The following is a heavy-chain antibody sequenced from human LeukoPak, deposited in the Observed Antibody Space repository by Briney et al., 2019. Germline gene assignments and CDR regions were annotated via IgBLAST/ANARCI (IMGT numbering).Heavy chain of an antibody. Sequence: GRSLRLSCAASGFTFSTYAMHWVRQAPGRGLEWVAVILYDGSNQYYADSVKGRFTISRDNSRNTLYLQMNSLKVEDTAVYYCARDFRDYRDYVAYFDSWGQGTLVTVSS. D-gene: IGHD4-17*01. J-gene: IGHJ4*02. CDR2: ILYDGSNQ. CDR1: GFTFSTYA. V-gene: IGHV3-30-3*01. CDR3: ARDFRDYRDYVAYFDS.